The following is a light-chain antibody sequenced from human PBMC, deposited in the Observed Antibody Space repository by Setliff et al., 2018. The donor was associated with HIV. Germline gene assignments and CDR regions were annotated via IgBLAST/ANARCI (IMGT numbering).Light chain of an antibody. CDR3: SSYTSSSTSYV. Sequence: QSALTQPASVSGSPGQSITISCTGTSSDIGAYNYVSWYQQHPGKAPKVMIYDVRKRPSGVSNRFSGSKSGNTASLTISGLQAEDEAAYYCSSYTSSSTSYVFGTGTKVTVL. CDR1: SSDIGAYNY. CDR2: DVR. V-gene: IGLV2-14*03. J-gene: IGLJ1*01.